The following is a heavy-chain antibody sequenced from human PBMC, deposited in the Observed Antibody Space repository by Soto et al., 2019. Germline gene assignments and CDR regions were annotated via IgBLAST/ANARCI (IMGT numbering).Heavy chain of an antibody. D-gene: IGHD1-26*01. V-gene: IGHV3-33*01. CDR1: GFTFSSYG. CDR2: IWYDGSNK. Sequence: PGGSLRLSCAASGFTFSSYGMHWVRQAPGKGLEWVAVIWYDGSNKYYADSVKGRFTISRDNSKNTLYLQMNSLRAEDTAVYYCARSRGGSYPHLFTNYYYYGMDVWGQGTTVTVSS. CDR3: ARSRGGSYPHLFTNYYYYGMDV. J-gene: IGHJ6*02.